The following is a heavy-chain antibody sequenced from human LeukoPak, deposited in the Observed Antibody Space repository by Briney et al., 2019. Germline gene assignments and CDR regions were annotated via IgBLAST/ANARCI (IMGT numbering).Heavy chain of an antibody. CDR3: ARGGIQVSGIDEFDY. CDR2: IGIRGDT. V-gene: IGHV3-13*01. D-gene: IGHD6-19*01. J-gene: IGHJ4*02. Sequence: GGSLRLSCVASGFNFIDYDMHWVRRVIGKGLEWVSAIGIRGDTHYSGSVKGRFTISRENAESSLHLQMNSLRAEDTAVYYCARGGIQVSGIDEFDYWGQGTLVTVSS. CDR1: GFNFIDYD.